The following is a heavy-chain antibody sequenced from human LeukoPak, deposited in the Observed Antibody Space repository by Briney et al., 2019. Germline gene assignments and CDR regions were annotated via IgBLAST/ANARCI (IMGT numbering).Heavy chain of an antibody. Sequence: ASVKVSCKASGYIFSGHYIQWVRQAPGQGLEWMGWINPKTGTTQHAEKFQGRVTMTRDTSINTAYMELSGLRSDDTAVYYCARGSSSWEVDVWGKGTTVTISS. J-gene: IGHJ6*04. CDR3: ARGSSSWEVDV. CDR1: GYIFSGHY. V-gene: IGHV1-2*02. D-gene: IGHD6-13*01. CDR2: INPKTGTT.